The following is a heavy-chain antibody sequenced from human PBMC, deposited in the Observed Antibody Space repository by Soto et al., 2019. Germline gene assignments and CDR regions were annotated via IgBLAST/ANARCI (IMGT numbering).Heavy chain of an antibody. CDR3: ARTSYSMVRGVRAAPFDY. CDR2: IYYSGST. J-gene: IGHJ4*02. D-gene: IGHD3-10*01. V-gene: IGHV4-59*08. CDR1: GGSISSYY. Sequence: SETLSLTCTVSGGSISSYYWSWIRQPPGKGLEWIGYIYYSGSTNYNPSLKSRVTISVDTSKNQFSLKLSSVTAADTAVYYCARTSYSMVRGVRAAPFDYWGQGTLVTVSS.